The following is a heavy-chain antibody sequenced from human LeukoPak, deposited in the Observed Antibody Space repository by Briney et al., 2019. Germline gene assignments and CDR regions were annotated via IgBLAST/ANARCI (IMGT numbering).Heavy chain of an antibody. J-gene: IGHJ4*02. D-gene: IGHD2-15*01. CDR3: ARDRRCSGGSCYSGVFDY. CDR2: INPNSGGT. CDR1: GYTFTGYY. Sequence: GASVKVSCKASGYTFTGYYMHWVRQAPGQGLEWMGWINPNSGGTNYAHKFQGRVTMTRDTSISTAYMQLSRLRYDDTAVYYCARDRRCSGGSCYSGVFDYWGQGTLITVSS. V-gene: IGHV1-2*02.